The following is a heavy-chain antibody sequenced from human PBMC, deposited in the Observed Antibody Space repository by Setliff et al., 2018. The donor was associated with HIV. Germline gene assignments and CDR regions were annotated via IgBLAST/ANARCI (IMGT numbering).Heavy chain of an antibody. D-gene: IGHD3-10*01. CDR1: GGTSSTHA. J-gene: IGHJ3*02. CDR2: IISILDIT. CDR3: AGPRGDEAFDI. V-gene: IGHV1-69*10. Sequence: SVKVSCKASGGTSSTHAMNWVRQAPGQGLEWMGQIISILDITTYAQQLQGRVAITADESTSTFYMELSSLRSADTAVYYCAGPRGDEAFDIWGQGTKVT.